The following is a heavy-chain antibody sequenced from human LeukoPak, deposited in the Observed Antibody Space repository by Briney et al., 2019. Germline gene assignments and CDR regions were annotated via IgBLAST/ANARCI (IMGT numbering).Heavy chain of an antibody. CDR3: ARGAITIFGVVIRGKYFQH. V-gene: IGHV4-4*02. CDR2: IYHSGTT. D-gene: IGHD3-3*01. J-gene: IGHJ1*01. CDR1: GFTFSSYSM. Sequence: GSLRLSCAASGFTFSSYSMNWVRQAPGKGLEWIGEIYHSGTTNYNPSLKSRVTISVDKSKNQFSLKLTSVTAADTVVYYCARGAITIFGVVIRGKYFQHWGQGTLVTVS.